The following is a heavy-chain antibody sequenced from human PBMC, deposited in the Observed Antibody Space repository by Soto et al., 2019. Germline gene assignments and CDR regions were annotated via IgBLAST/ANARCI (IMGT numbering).Heavy chain of an antibody. V-gene: IGHV4-34*01. D-gene: IGHD2-15*01. CDR1: GGSFSGYY. Sequence: QVQLQQWGAGLLKPSETLSLTCAVYGGSFSGYYWSWIRQPPGKGLEWIGEINHSGSTNYNPSLKCRVTISVDTSKNQFSLRRSSVTAADTAVYYCARGQRKDIVVVVAAHAGRDVWGQGTTVTVSS. CDR3: ARGQRKDIVVVVAAHAGRDV. J-gene: IGHJ6*02. CDR2: INHSGST.